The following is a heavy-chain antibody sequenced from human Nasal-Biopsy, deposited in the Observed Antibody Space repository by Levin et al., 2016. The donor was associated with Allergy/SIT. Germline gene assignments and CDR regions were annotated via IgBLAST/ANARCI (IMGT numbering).Heavy chain of an antibody. D-gene: IGHD4/OR15-4a*01. V-gene: IGHV1-69*06. J-gene: IGHJ3*02. Sequence: SVKVSCKGSGDNFDTSAISWVRQAPVEGLQWMGGLIPMYNNPMYAQRFEGRLTMTADTSTNTVYMELAGLRSEDTALYFCATYGDKSQQAFDIWGQGTLVSVST. CDR1: GDNFDTSA. CDR3: ATYGDKSQQAFDI. CDR2: LIPMYNNP.